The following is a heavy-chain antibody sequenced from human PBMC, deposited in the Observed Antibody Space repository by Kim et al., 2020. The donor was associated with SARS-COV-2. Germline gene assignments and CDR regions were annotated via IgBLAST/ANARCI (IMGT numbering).Heavy chain of an antibody. CDR1: GFSFSSYA. J-gene: IGHJ2*01. CDR2: TSGSGITT. V-gene: IGHV3-23*01. CDR3: AREGNLYFDR. Sequence: GGSLRLSCAASGFSFSSYAMNWVRQAQGKGLDLVSATSGSGITTKYADSVKGRFTMSRDNSKNTLYLQMSSLRAEDTAIYYCAREGNLYFDRWCRGTLVTVSS. D-gene: IGHD1-26*01.